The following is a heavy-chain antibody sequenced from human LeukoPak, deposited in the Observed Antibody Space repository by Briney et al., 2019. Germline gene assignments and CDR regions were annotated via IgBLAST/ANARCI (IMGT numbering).Heavy chain of an antibody. V-gene: IGHV3-48*01. CDR3: ARGRWSGYSYGDFDY. D-gene: IGHD5-18*01. Sequence: PGGSLRLSCAATGCTFSSYTMNWLRQAPGKGLEWVSCISSRSSAIYYTHAVKGRFTISRDNAKNSLYLQMNSLRAEDTAVYYCARGRWSGYSYGDFDYWGQGTLVTVYS. CDR1: GCTFSSYT. J-gene: IGHJ4*02. CDR2: ISSRSSAI.